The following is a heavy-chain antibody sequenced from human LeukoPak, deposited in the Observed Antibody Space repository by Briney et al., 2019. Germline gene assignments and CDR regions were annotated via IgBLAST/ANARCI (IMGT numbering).Heavy chain of an antibody. CDR1: GGTFSSYA. J-gene: IGHJ4*02. CDR3: VRGDTVVTPNYFDY. D-gene: IGHD4-23*01. CDR2: IIPIFGMA. V-gene: IGHV1-69*04. Sequence: SVKVSCKASGGTFSSYAISWVRQAPGQGLEWMGRIIPIFGMANYAQKFQGRVTITADKSTITAYMELSSLRSEDTAVYYCVRGDTVVTPNYFDYWGQGTLVTVSS.